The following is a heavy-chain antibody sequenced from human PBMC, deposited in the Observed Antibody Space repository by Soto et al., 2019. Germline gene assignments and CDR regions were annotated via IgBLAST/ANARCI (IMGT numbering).Heavy chain of an antibody. J-gene: IGHJ4*02. D-gene: IGHD5-12*01. Sequence: EVQLVETGGGLIQPGGSLRLSCAASGFTVSSNYMSWVRQAPGKGLEWVSVIYSGGSTYYADSVKGRFTISRDNSKNTLYLQMNSLRAEDTAVYYCANSGDIDGGELDYWGQGNLVTVSS. V-gene: IGHV3-53*02. CDR3: ANSGDIDGGELDY. CDR2: IYSGGST. CDR1: GFTVSSNY.